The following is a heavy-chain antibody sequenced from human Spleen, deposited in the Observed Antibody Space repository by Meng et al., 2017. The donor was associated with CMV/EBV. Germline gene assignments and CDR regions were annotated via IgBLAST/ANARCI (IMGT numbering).Heavy chain of an antibody. V-gene: IGHV3-23*03. D-gene: IGHD3-9*01. J-gene: IGHJ4*02. CDR1: GFSFSSYA. CDR2: IYSGGSRT. CDR3: VKGSRVDTYFEN. Sequence: CAASGFSFSSYAMAWVRQAPGKGLEWVSIIYSGGSRTYYGDSVKGRFTISRDDSTSTLYLQMNSLRAEDTAVYYCVKGSRVDTYFENWGQGTLVTVSS.